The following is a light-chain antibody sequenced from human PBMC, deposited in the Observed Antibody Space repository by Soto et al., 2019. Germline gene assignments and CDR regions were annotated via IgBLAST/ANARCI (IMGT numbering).Light chain of an antibody. J-gene: IGKJ1*01. Sequence: DIQMTQSPSSLSASVGDRVTITCRASQSISSYLNWYQQKPGKAPKLLIYAASSLQSGVPSRFSGSGSGTDFTLTICSLQPEDFATYYCQHSYSAPQTFGQGTKVDIK. CDR2: AAS. CDR1: QSISSY. CDR3: QHSYSAPQT. V-gene: IGKV1-39*01.